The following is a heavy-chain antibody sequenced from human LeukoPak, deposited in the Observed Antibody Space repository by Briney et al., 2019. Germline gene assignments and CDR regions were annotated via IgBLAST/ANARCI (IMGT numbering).Heavy chain of an antibody. V-gene: IGHV1-18*01. Sequence: GASVKVSCKASGYTFTSYGISWVRQAPGQGLEWMGWISAYNGNTNYAQKLQGRVTMTTDTSTSTAYMELRSLRSDDTAVYYCARAVIPSTQFYYYYYYMDVWGKGTTVTVSS. CDR1: GYTFTSYG. CDR2: ISAYNGNT. J-gene: IGHJ6*03. CDR3: ARAVIPSTQFYYYYYYMDV. D-gene: IGHD2-2*01.